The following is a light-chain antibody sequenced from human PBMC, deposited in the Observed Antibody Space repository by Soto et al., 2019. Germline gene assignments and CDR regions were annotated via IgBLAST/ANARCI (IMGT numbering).Light chain of an antibody. CDR3: QSYDRNNHVA. Sequence: NFMLTQPHSMSESPGKTVTISCTRSSGNIASNYVQWYQRRPGTAPTSVIYEDNLRPSGVPDRFSGSIDSSSNSASLTISGLKTEDEADYYCQSYDRNNHVAFGGGTQLTVL. V-gene: IGLV6-57*03. CDR1: SGNIASNY. CDR2: EDN. J-gene: IGLJ2*01.